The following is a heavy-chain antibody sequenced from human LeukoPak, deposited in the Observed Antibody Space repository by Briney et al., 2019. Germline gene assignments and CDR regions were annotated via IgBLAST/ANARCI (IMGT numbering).Heavy chain of an antibody. CDR2: IYYSGYT. Sequence: SETLSLTCTVSGGSISNYHWNWIRQPPGKGLEWIGYIYYSGYTSYNPSLKSRVTMSVDTSKNQFSLRLTSVTAADTAEYYCARRRYCSSATCAIGGMDVWGQGTTVIVSS. V-gene: IGHV4-59*08. CDR1: GGSISNYH. CDR3: ARRRYCSSATCAIGGMDV. J-gene: IGHJ6*02. D-gene: IGHD2-2*01.